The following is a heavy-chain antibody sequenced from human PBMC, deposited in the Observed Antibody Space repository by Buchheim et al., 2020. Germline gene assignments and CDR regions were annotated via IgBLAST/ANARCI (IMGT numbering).Heavy chain of an antibody. D-gene: IGHD3-9*01. CDR3: ARAPTVKRAYFDWLLYGDWFDP. CDR2: MNPNSGNT. Sequence: QVQLVQSGAEVKKPGASVKVSCKASGYTFTSYDINWVRQATGQGLEWMGWMNPNSGNTGYAQKFQGRVTMTRNTSISTAYMELSSLRSEDTAVYYCARAPTVKRAYFDWLLYGDWFDPWGQGTL. J-gene: IGHJ5*02. V-gene: IGHV1-8*01. CDR1: GYTFTSYD.